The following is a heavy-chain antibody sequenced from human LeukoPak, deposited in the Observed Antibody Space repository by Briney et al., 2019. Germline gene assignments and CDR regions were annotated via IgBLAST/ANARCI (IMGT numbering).Heavy chain of an antibody. CDR1: GYTFTGYY. J-gene: IGHJ4*02. V-gene: IGHV1-2*06. D-gene: IGHD6-13*01. CDR3: ARDHLAAAGSGG. Sequence: ASVKVSCKASGYTFTGYYMHWVRQAPGQGLEWMERINPNSGGTNYAQKFQGRVTMTRDTSINTAYMELRWLKSDDTAVYYCARDHLAAAGSGGWGQGTLVTVSS. CDR2: INPNSGGT.